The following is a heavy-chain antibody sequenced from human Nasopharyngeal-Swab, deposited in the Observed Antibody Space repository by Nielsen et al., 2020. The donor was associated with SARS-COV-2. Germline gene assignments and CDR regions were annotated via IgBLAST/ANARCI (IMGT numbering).Heavy chain of an antibody. CDR3: ARARGAYGDYYYYYYTDV. CDR1: GDSVSSSSAA. D-gene: IGHD4-17*01. V-gene: IGHV6-1*01. J-gene: IGHJ6*03. CDR2: TYYRSKWYN. Sequence: LRLSCAISGDSVSSSSAAWNWIRQSPSRGLEWLGRTYYRSKWYNDYAVSVKSRITINPDTSKNQFSLHPNSATPEDTAVYYCARARGAYGDYYYYYYTDVWGKGTTVTVSS.